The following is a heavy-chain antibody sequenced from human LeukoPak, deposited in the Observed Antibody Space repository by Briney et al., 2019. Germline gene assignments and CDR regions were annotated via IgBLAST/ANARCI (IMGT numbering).Heavy chain of an antibody. Sequence: GGSLRLSCAASGFTFSSYAMSWVRQAPGKGLEWVAVISYDGSNKYYADSVKGRFTISRDNSKNTLYLQMNSLRAEDTAVYYCARDRVGATDYFDYWGQGTLVTVSS. CDR3: ARDRVGATDYFDY. CDR2: ISYDGSNK. CDR1: GFTFSSYA. D-gene: IGHD1-26*01. V-gene: IGHV3-30-3*01. J-gene: IGHJ4*02.